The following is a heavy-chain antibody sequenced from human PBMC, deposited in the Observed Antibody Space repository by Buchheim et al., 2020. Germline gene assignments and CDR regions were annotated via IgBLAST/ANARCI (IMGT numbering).Heavy chain of an antibody. Sequence: QVQLVESGGGVVQPGRSLRLSCAASGFTFSRYHMHWVRQAPGKGLEWLAVISYDGSHKYYADSVKGRFTISRDNSKNTLYLQMNSLRAEDTAVYYCAKDGSYCSGGSCPNYFDYWGQGTL. CDR3: AKDGSYCSGGSCPNYFDY. J-gene: IGHJ4*02. D-gene: IGHD2-15*01. CDR2: ISYDGSHK. V-gene: IGHV3-30*18. CDR1: GFTFSRYH.